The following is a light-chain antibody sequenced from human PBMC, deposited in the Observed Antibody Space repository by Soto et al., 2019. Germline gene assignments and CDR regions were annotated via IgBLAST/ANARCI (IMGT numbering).Light chain of an antibody. CDR2: SNY. V-gene: IGLV1-44*01. CDR1: SSNIGSDT. CDR3: AAWDDSLNGPV. Sequence: QSVLTQPPSASGTPGQRVTISCSGSSSNIGSDTVHWYQHLPGTAPKLLIYSNYQRPSGVPDRFSGSKSGTSASLAISGLQSEDEADYYCAAWDDSLNGPVFGGGTKLTFL. J-gene: IGLJ3*02.